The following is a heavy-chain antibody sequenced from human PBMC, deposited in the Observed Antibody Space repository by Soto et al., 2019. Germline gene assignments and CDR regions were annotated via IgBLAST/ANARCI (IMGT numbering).Heavy chain of an antibody. CDR2: IYYSGST. V-gene: IGHV4-39*01. Sequence: SETLSLTCTVSGGSISSYYYYWGWIRQPPGKGLEWIASIYYSGSTYYNPSLKSRVTISVDTSKNQFSLKLSSVTAADTAVYYCARPSGSYLYYFDYWGQGTLVTVSS. CDR1: GGSISSYYYY. CDR3: ARPSGSYLYYFDY. J-gene: IGHJ4*02. D-gene: IGHD1-26*01.